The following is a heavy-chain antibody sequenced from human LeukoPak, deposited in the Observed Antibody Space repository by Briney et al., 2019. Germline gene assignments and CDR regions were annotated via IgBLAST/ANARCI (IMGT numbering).Heavy chain of an antibody. CDR1: GFTFSSYS. V-gene: IGHV3-21*01. D-gene: IGHD3-10*01. CDR3: ARDFSGEFDY. Sequence: GGSLRLSCAASGFTFSSYSMNWVRRAPGKGLGWVSSISSSSSYIYYADSVKGRFTISRDNAKNSLYLQMNSLRAEDTALYYCARDFSGEFDYWGQGTLVTVSS. J-gene: IGHJ4*02. CDR2: ISSSSSYI.